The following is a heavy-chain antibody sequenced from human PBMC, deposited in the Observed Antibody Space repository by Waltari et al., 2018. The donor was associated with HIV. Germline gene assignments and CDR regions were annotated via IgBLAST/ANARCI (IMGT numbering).Heavy chain of an antibody. J-gene: IGHJ3*02. CDR2: IYYSGST. CDR1: GGSISSSSYY. D-gene: IGHD2-21*02. Sequence: QLQLQESGPGLVKPSETLSLTCTVSGGSISSSSYYWGWIRQPPGKGLEWIGSIYYSGSTNYNPSLKSRVTISVDTSKNQFSLKLSSVTAADTAVYYCARRLRDAIVVVTAIPAFDIWGQGTMVTVSS. V-gene: IGHV4-39*01. CDR3: ARRLRDAIVVVTAIPAFDI.